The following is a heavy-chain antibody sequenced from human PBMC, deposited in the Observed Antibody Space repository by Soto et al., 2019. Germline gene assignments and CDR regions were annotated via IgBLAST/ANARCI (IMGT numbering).Heavy chain of an antibody. CDR3: ATPRTNYGGTYIPIDY. J-gene: IGHJ4*02. D-gene: IGHD4-17*01. V-gene: IGHV3-30-3*01. Sequence: PRLSCAASGFTFSTYAMHWVRQAPGKGLEWVTVISYDGNNKYYADSVKGRFTISRDNSRNTLYLQMNSLRAEDTAVYYCATPRTNYGGTYIPIDYWGQGTLVTVSS. CDR2: ISYDGNNK. CDR1: GFTFSTYA.